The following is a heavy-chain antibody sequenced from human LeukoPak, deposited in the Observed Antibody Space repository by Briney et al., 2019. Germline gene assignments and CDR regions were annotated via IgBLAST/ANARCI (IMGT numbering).Heavy chain of an antibody. Sequence: PGGSLRLSCAASGFTLSSYWMSWVRQAPGKGLEWVANIKQDGSEKYYVDSVKGRFTISRDNAKNSLYLQMNSLRAEDTAVYYCAKTYYYDSSGYYPFDYWGQGTLVTVSS. V-gene: IGHV3-7*01. D-gene: IGHD3-22*01. CDR1: GFTLSSYW. J-gene: IGHJ4*02. CDR3: AKTYYYDSSGYYPFDY. CDR2: IKQDGSEK.